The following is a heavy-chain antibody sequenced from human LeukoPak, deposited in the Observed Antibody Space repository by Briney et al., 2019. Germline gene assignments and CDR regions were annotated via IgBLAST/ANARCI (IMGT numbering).Heavy chain of an antibody. CDR1: GGSISSSSYY. CDR3: ARWNYDAFDI. Sequence: SETLSLTCTVSGGSISSSSYYWGWICQPPGKGLEWIGSVYYTGASYYNPSLKSRVTISIDTSKKHFSLKLTSVTAADTAVYYCARWNYDAFDIWGQGTMVTVSS. CDR2: VYYTGAS. V-gene: IGHV4-39*07. D-gene: IGHD1-7*01. J-gene: IGHJ3*02.